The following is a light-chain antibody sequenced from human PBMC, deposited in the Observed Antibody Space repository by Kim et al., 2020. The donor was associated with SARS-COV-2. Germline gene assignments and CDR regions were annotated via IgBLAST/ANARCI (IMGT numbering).Light chain of an antibody. CDR1: SSNIGSNS. V-gene: IGLV1-44*01. Sequence: GQRVTISCSGSSSNIGSNSVNWYQQLPGAAPKFIIYGNNQRPSGVPDRFSGSKSGTSASLAISGLQSEDEADYYCSAWDDSLNGVVFGGGTQLTVL. J-gene: IGLJ2*01. CDR3: SAWDDSLNGVV. CDR2: GNN.